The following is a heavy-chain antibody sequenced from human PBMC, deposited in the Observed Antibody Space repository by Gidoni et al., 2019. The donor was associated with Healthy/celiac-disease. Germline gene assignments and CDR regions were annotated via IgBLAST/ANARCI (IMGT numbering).Heavy chain of an antibody. CDR2: IRGSGGST. D-gene: IGHD2-15*01. CDR3: ARSGGSYDY. CDR1: GFTFSSYA. Sequence: EVQLLVSGGGLVQPGGSLSLSCAPSGFTFSSYAMSWVRQAPGKGLEWVSAIRGSGGSTYYADAVKGRFTISRDKSKNTLYLQMNSRRAEDTAVYYCARSGGSYDYWGQGTLVTVSS. V-gene: IGHV3-23*01. J-gene: IGHJ4*02.